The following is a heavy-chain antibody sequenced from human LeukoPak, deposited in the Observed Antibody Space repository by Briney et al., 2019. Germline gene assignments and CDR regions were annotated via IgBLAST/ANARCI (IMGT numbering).Heavy chain of an antibody. Sequence: GGSLRLSCAASGFTFSSYSMNWVRQAPGKGLEWVSYISSSSSTIYYADSVKGRFTISRDNAKNSLYLQMNSLRAEDTAVYYCARGALYYDSSAYFDYWGQGTLVTVSS. CDR1: GFTFSSYS. D-gene: IGHD3-22*01. V-gene: IGHV3-48*01. CDR3: ARGALYYDSSAYFDY. CDR2: ISSSSSTI. J-gene: IGHJ4*02.